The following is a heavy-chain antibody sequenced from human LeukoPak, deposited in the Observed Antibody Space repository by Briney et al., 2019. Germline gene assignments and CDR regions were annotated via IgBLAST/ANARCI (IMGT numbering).Heavy chain of an antibody. D-gene: IGHD3-10*01. V-gene: IGHV3-33*01. J-gene: IGHJ3*02. CDR2: IWYDGSNK. CDR1: GFTFSSYG. Sequence: PGRSLRLSCAASGFTFSSYGMHWVGQAPGKGLEWVAVIWYDGSNKYYADSVKGRFTISRDNSKNTLYLQMNSLRAEDTAVYYCARDPGDYYGSGSSDAFDIWGQGAMVTVSS. CDR3: ARDPGDYYGSGSSDAFDI.